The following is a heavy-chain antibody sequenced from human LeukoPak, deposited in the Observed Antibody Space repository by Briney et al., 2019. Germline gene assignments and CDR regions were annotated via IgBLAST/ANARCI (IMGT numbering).Heavy chain of an antibody. CDR3: ARDFFWSGYYVDY. D-gene: IGHD3-3*01. CDR1: GFTFSSYS. CDR2: ISSSGSNI. J-gene: IGHJ4*02. V-gene: IGHV3-48*01. Sequence: GGSLRLSCAVSGFTFSSYSINWVRQAPGRGLEWVSYISSSGSNIYYADSVKGRFTISRDNAKNSLYLQMNSLRAEDTAVYYCARDFFWSGYYVDYWGQGTLVTVSS.